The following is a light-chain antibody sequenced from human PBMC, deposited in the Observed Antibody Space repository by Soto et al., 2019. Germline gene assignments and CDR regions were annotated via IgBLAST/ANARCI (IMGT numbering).Light chain of an antibody. CDR2: DIN. V-gene: IGLV2-14*01. CDR1: SSDVGNYIF. Sequence: QSVLTXPASVSWSPGQSITISCTGTSSDVGNYIFVSWYRQHPGKAPKLMIYDINNRPSGVSNRFSGSKSGNTASLTNSGLQAEDEADYYCVSYTTSASYVVGTGTKVTV. J-gene: IGLJ1*01. CDR3: VSYTTSASYV.